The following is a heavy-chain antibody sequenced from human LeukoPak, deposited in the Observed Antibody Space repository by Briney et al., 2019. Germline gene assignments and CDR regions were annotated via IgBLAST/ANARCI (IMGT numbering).Heavy chain of an antibody. CDR3: AKALTTDFDY. D-gene: IGHD4-17*01. Sequence: AGGSLRLSCAASGFTFTTYGMHWVRQAPGKGLEWVAVISYDGSNKYYADSVKGRFTISRDNSKNTLYLQMNSLRAEDTAVYYCAKALTTDFDYWGQGTLVTVSS. CDR1: GFTFTTYG. V-gene: IGHV3-30*18. CDR2: ISYDGSNK. J-gene: IGHJ4*02.